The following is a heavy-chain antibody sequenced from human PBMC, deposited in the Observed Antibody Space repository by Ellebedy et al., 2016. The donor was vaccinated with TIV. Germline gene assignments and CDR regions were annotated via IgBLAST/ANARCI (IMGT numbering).Heavy chain of an antibody. CDR1: GFTVSSKY. Sequence: PGGSLRLSCAASGFTVSSKYMSWVRQAPGKGLEWVSIFFGDDYTYYADSVKGRFTISRDKSNNTVHLQLNSLRADDTAVYFCARGLGMGYYFDSWGQGTPVSVSS. V-gene: IGHV3-66*01. CDR2: FFGDDYT. CDR3: ARGLGMGYYFDS. D-gene: IGHD7-27*01. J-gene: IGHJ4*02.